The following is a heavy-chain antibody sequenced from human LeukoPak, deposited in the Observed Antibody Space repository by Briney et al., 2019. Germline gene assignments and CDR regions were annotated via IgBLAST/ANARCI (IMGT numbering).Heavy chain of an antibody. CDR2: FDPEDGET. V-gene: IGHV1-24*01. CDR1: GYTLTELS. Sequence: ASVKVSCKVSGYTLTELSMHWVRQAPGKGLEWMGGFDPEDGETIYAQKFQGRVTMTEDTSTDTAYMELSSLRSEDTAVYYCARERPNVVVPAASQNNWFDPWGQGTLVTVSS. J-gene: IGHJ5*02. D-gene: IGHD2-2*01. CDR3: ARERPNVVVPAASQNNWFDP.